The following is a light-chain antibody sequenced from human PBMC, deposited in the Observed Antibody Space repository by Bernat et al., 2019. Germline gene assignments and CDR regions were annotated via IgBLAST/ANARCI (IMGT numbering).Light chain of an antibody. CDR1: QSVSSN. J-gene: IGKJ2*01. CDR2: DAS. CDR3: QQHNNWPRT. Sequence: EIVLTQSPATLSLSPGERATLSCRASQSVSSNLAWYQQKPGQAPRLLIYDASNRATGIPARFSGSGSGTDFTLTISSLEPEDFAVYYCQQHNNWPRTFGQGTKLEIK. V-gene: IGKV3-11*01.